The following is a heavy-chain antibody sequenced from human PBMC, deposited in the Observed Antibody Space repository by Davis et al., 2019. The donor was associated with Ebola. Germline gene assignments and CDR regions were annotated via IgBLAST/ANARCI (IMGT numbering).Heavy chain of an antibody. CDR3: TRNPTS. Sequence: PGGSLRLSCTDSVITFSSYAMTWVRQAPGKGLEWVSAISGSGGTTYYAGSVKGRFTVSRDNAKNSLYLQMNSLKTEDTAVYYCTRNPTSWGQGTLVTVSS. CDR2: ISGSGGTT. CDR1: VITFSSYA. V-gene: IGHV3-23*01. J-gene: IGHJ5*02. D-gene: IGHD1-14*01.